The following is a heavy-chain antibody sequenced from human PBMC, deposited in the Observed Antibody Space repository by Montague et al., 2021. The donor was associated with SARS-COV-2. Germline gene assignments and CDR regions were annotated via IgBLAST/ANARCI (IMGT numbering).Heavy chain of an antibody. J-gene: IGHJ6*02. V-gene: IGHV4-31*03. CDR3: ARDHGQWFGELWGHGLDV. CDR2: IYYSGGT. D-gene: IGHD3-10*01. Sequence: TLSLTCSVSSGSISTGHHWSWIRQHPMKGLEWIGYIYYSGGTYYNPSFKCRVTISIDTAKNQFSLELTSMTAADTAVYYCARDHGQWFGELWGHGLDVWGQGTTVIVSS. CDR1: SGSISTGHH.